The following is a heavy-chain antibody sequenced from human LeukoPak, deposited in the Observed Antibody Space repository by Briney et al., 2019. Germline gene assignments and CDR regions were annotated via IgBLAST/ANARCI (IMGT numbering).Heavy chain of an antibody. D-gene: IGHD1-26*01. CDR3: AKGYSGSYSYYFDY. CDR1: GFAFSSYA. V-gene: IGHV3-23*01. J-gene: IGHJ4*02. Sequence: PGGSLRPSCAASGFAFSSYAMSWVRQAPGKGLEWVSAISGSGGSTYYADSVKGRFTISRDNSKNTLYLQMNSLRAEDTAVYYCAKGYSGSYSYYFDYWGQGTLVTVSS. CDR2: ISGSGGST.